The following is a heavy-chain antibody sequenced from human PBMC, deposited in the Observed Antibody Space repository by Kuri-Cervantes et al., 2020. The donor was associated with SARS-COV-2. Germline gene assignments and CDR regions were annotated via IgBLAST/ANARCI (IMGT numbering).Heavy chain of an antibody. J-gene: IGHJ4*02. V-gene: IGHV3-48*02. CDR1: GFTFSSYS. CDR2: ISSSSSTI. Sequence: GGSLRLSCAASGFTFSSYSMNWVRQAPGKGLEWVSYISSSSSTIYYADSVKGRFTISRDNAKNSLYLQMNSLRDEDTAVYYCARAANYGSRLPRKFDYWGQGTLVTVSS. D-gene: IGHD5-12*01. CDR3: ARAANYGSRLPRKFDY.